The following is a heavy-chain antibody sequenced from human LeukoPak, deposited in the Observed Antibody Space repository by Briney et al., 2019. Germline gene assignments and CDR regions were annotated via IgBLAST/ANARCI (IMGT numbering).Heavy chain of an antibody. CDR1: GFTFSNYA. CDR2: ISEGGAGT. D-gene: IGHD2-2*01. Sequence: GGSLRLSCATSGFTFSNYAMSWVRQAPGKGLEWISAISEGGAGTYYADSVKGRFTISRDNSKNTLYLQMNSLRAEDTAVYYCARELVPAAMQNWFDPWGQGTLVTVSS. CDR3: ARELVPAAMQNWFDP. J-gene: IGHJ5*02. V-gene: IGHV3-23*01.